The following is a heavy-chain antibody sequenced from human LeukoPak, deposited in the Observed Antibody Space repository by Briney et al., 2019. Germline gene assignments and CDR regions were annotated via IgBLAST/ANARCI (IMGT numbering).Heavy chain of an antibody. CDR3: ARDNWNYGSSMDV. CDR1: GGSVSGYY. CDR2: VYYSGST. V-gene: IGHV4-59*02. J-gene: IGHJ6*02. D-gene: IGHD1-7*01. Sequence: SETLSLTCVVSGGSVSGYYWGWIRQPPGRGLEWIGYVYYSGSTNYNPSFKSRITISVDTSRNQFSLQLSSVTAADTAVYYCARDNWNYGSSMDVWGQGTTVTVSS.